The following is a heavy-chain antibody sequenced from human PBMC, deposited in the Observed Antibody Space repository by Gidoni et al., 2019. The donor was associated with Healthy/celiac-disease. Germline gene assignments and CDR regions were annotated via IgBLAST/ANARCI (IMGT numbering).Heavy chain of an antibody. CDR2: IIPLFGTA. D-gene: IGHD3-9*01. CDR1: GGTFSGYA. Sequence: QVQLVQSGAEVKKPGSSVKVSCKASGGTFSGYAISWVRQAPGQGLEWMGGIIPLFGTANDAQKFQGRVTITADEATSTAYMELSSLRSEDTAVYYWARGRDYDILTGYYKPGGYYGMDVWGQGTTVTVSS. V-gene: IGHV1-69*01. CDR3: ARGRDYDILTGYYKPGGYYGMDV. J-gene: IGHJ6*02.